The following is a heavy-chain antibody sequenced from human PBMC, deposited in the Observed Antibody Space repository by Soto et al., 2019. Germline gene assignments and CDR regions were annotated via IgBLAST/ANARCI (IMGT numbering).Heavy chain of an antibody. V-gene: IGHV6-1*01. CDR2: TYYRSNWRH. Sequence: QVHLQQSGPGLVKPSQTLSLTCAISGDSVSSNTAAWNWIRSSPSRGLEGLGRTYYRSNWRHDYAVSVKSRITVNPDTSKNHFSLQLNSVTPDDTAVYYCARGVAGSGFDRWGQGTLVTVSS. CDR1: GDSVSSNTAA. CDR3: ARGVAGSGFDR. J-gene: IGHJ4*02. D-gene: IGHD6-19*01.